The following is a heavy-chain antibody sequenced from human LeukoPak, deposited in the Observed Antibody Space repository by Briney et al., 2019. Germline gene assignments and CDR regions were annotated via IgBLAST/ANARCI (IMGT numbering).Heavy chain of an antibody. D-gene: IGHD3-10*01. Sequence: GGSLRLSCAASGFTFSSYNMNWVRQAPGKGLEWVSSISSSSSYIYYADSVKGRFTISRDNAKNSLYLQMNSLRAEDTAVYYCASRRMVRGVIQSDYWGQGTMVTVSS. J-gene: IGHJ4*02. CDR3: ASRRMVRGVIQSDY. CDR1: GFTFSSYN. CDR2: ISSSSSYI. V-gene: IGHV3-21*01.